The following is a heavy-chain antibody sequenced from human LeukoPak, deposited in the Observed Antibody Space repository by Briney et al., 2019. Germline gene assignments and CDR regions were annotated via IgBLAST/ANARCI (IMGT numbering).Heavy chain of an antibody. CDR3: ARAYAGSYSGGDY. CDR2: ISGSGGST. V-gene: IGHV3-23*01. J-gene: IGHJ4*02. D-gene: IGHD1-26*01. Sequence: GGSLRLSCAASAFTFSSYAMSWVRQAPGKGLEWVSGISGSGGSTYYADSVKGRFTISRDNSKNTLYLQMNSLRVEDTAVYYCARAYAGSYSGGDYWGQGTLVTVSS. CDR1: AFTFSSYA.